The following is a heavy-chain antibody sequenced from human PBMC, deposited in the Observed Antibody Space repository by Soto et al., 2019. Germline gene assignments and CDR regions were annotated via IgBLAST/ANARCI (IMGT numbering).Heavy chain of an antibody. D-gene: IGHD6-13*01. CDR1: GFTFSSYW. Sequence: PGGSLRLSCAASGFTFSSYWMHWVRQAPGKGLVWVSRINSDGSSTSYADSVKGRFTISRDNAKNTLYLQMNSLRAEDTAVYHCASDRYSSSRYSPHYYYYYGMDVWGQGTTVTVSS. V-gene: IGHV3-74*01. CDR3: ASDRYSSSRYSPHYYYYYGMDV. J-gene: IGHJ6*02. CDR2: INSDGSST.